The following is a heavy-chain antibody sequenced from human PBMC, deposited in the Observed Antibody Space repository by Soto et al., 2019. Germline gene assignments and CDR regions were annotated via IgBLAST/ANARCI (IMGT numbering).Heavy chain of an antibody. Sequence: SETLSLTCTVSGGSISSYYWSWIRQPPGKGLEWIGSIYYSGSTYYNPSLKSRVTISVDTSKNQFSLKLSSVTAADTAVYYCARRGKFLEWLDPSTQLHYFDYWGQGTLVTVSS. D-gene: IGHD3-3*01. CDR1: GGSISSYY. CDR2: IYYSGST. CDR3: ARRGKFLEWLDPSTQLHYFDY. V-gene: IGHV4-59*08. J-gene: IGHJ4*02.